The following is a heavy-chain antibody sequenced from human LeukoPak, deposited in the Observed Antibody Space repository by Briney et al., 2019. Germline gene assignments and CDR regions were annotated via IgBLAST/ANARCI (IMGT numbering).Heavy chain of an antibody. CDR3: ARARDSSGYCSDY. CDR1: GYTFTSYG. CDR2: IIPIFGTA. V-gene: IGHV1-69*13. J-gene: IGHJ4*02. Sequence: ASVKVSCKASGYTFTSYGISWVRQAPGQGLEWMGGIIPIFGTANYAQKFQGRVTITADESTSTAYMELSSLRSEDTAVYYCARARDSSGYCSDYWGQGTLVTVSS. D-gene: IGHD3-22*01.